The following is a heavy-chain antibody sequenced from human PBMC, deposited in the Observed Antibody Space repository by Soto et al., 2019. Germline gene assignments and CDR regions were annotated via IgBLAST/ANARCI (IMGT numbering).Heavy chain of an antibody. V-gene: IGHV3-74*01. CDR1: GFSFSSYW. CDR2: INTEGTST. J-gene: IGHJ3*01. CDR3: TRSPGGYYID. Sequence: EVQLVESGGGLVQPGGSLRLSCADSGFSFSSYWMHWVSQGPEKGLVWVARINTEGTSTNYADSVEGRVTISRDNAKNTLYLRMNSLKAEDTAVNFCTRSPGGYYIDWGQGTMVTVSS. D-gene: IGHD2-15*01.